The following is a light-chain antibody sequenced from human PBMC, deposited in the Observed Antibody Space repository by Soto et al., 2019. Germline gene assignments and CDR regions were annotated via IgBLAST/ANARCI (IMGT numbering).Light chain of an antibody. CDR1: QDISNY. CDR3: QQYDNLPIT. Sequence: DIQMTQSPSSLSAPVGDRVTITCQASQDISNYLNWYQQKPGKAPKLLIYDASNLETGVPSGFSGSGSGTDFTFTISSLQPEDIATYYCQQYDNLPITSGQGTRLEIK. V-gene: IGKV1-33*01. CDR2: DAS. J-gene: IGKJ5*01.